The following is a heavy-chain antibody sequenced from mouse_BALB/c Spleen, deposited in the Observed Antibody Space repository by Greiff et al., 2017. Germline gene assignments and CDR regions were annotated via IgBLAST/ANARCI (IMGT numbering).Heavy chain of an antibody. CDR3: ASGYFDY. Sequence: DVKLVESGGGLVQPGGSRKLSCAASGFTFSSFGMHWVRQAPEKGLEWVAYISSGSSTIYYADTVKGRFTISRDNPKNTLFLQMTSLRSEDTAMYYCASGYFDYWGQGTTLTVSS. J-gene: IGHJ2*01. V-gene: IGHV5-17*02. CDR2: ISSGSSTI. CDR1: GFTFSSFG.